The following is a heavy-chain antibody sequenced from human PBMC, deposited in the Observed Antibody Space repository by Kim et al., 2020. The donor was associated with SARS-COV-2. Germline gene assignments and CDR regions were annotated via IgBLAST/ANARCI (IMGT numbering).Heavy chain of an antibody. J-gene: IGHJ4*02. D-gene: IGHD3-10*01. CDR2: NK. V-gene: IGHV3-30*01. CDR3: ARGSDTGIDY. Sequence: NKYYADSVKGRFTISRDNSKNTLYLQMNSLRAEDTAVYYCARGSDTGIDYWGQGTLVTVSS.